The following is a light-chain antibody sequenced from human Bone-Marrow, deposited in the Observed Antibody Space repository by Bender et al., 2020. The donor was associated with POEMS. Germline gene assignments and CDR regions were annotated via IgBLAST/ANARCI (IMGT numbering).Light chain of an antibody. CDR1: SSDIGGYNY. V-gene: IGLV2-14*03. CDR3: CSYAGSSGFEV. Sequence: QSALTQPASVSGSPGQSITISCTGTSSDIGGYNYVSWYQQHPGKAPKLMILDVNNRPSGVSNRFSGSKSGNTASLTISGLQSEDEAEYYCCSYAGSSGFEVFGGGTKVTVL. J-gene: IGLJ3*02. CDR2: DVN.